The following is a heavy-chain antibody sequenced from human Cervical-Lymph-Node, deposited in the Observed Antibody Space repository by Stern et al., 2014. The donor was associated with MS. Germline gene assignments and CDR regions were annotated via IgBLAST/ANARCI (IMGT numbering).Heavy chain of an antibody. V-gene: IGHV3-30*18. J-gene: IGHJ5*02. CDR3: AKASSGGYDFRLAET. CDR1: GFAFSDYG. Sequence: DQLVESGGGVVQPGRSLRLSCAASGFAFSDYGMHWVRQAPGQGLEWVAGISFDGRDKFYADSVKGRCTISRDNSQNTLHLQVNSLRTEDTALYYCAKASSGGYDFRLAETWGQGTLVIVSS. CDR2: ISFDGRDK. D-gene: IGHD5-12*01.